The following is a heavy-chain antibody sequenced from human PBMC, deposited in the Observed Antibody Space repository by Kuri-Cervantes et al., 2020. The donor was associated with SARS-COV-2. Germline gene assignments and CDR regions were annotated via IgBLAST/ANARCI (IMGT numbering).Heavy chain of an antibody. V-gene: IGHV1-2*02. D-gene: IGHD3-22*01. CDR3: ARSSDDYNLFDY. Sequence: ASVKVSCKASGYTFSDYYMYWVRQAPGQGLEWMGWLNPNTGGTNYAQKFQGSVTMTSDTSTSTVYMELRSLRSEDTAVYYCARSSDDYNLFDYWGQGTLVTVSS. CDR1: GYTFSDYY. J-gene: IGHJ4*02. CDR2: LNPNTGGT.